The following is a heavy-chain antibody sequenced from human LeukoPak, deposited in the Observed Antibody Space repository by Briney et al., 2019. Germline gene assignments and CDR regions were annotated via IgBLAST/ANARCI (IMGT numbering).Heavy chain of an antibody. CDR3: ARDWPPGTAYYYDSSGDPPYYFDY. Sequence: PGGSLRLSCAASGFTFSSYAMHWVRQAPGKGLEWVAAISYDGSNKYYADSVKGRFTISRDNAKNTLYLQMNSLRAEDTAVYYCARDWPPGTAYYYDSSGDPPYYFDYWGQGTLVTVSS. D-gene: IGHD3-22*01. CDR1: GFTFSSYA. J-gene: IGHJ4*02. V-gene: IGHV3-30*04. CDR2: ISYDGSNK.